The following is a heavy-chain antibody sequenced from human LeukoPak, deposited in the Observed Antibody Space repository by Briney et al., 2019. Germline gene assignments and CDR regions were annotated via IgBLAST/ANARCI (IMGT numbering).Heavy chain of an antibody. CDR1: GYKFIIYG. J-gene: IGHJ4*02. CDR3: ARDRLAVAAKGYYFDY. V-gene: IGHV1-18*01. Sequence: ASVKVSCKASGYKFIIYGVTWLRQAPGQGLEWMGSITAFNTNTSYAQKLQGRVTMTTDTSTSTVYMELSSLRSEDTAVYYCARDRLAVAAKGYYFDYWGQGTLVTVSS. CDR2: ITAFNTNT. D-gene: IGHD6-19*01.